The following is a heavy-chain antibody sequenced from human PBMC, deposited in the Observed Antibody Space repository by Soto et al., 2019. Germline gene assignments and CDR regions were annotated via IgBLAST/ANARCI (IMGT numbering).Heavy chain of an antibody. D-gene: IGHD1-1*01. Sequence: EVQLVESGGGLVKPGGSLTLSCVASGFTFSTYSMNWVRQGPGRGLEWVASMTSGGEFLYYADSLKGRFTISRDNAKNSLYLLMNSLTAEDTAVYYCATAGGNTTNTLFDIWGQGTMVTVSP. V-gene: IGHV3-21*01. CDR2: MTSGGEFL. CDR1: GFTFSTYS. J-gene: IGHJ3*02. CDR3: ATAGGNTTNTLFDI.